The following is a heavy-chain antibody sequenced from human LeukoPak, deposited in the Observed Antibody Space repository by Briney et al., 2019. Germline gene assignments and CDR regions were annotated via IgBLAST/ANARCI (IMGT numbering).Heavy chain of an antibody. J-gene: IGHJ4*02. CDR2: IRSKTYGGTT. V-gene: IGHV3-49*04. CDR3: TRPRFEWELLRVVV. CDR1: GFTFGDYA. Sequence: GRSLRLSCTASGFTFGDYAMSWVRQAPGKGLEWVGFIRSKTYGGTTEYAASVKGRFTISRDDSKSIAYLQMNSLKTEDTAVYYCTRPRFEWELLRVVVWGQGTLVTVSS. D-gene: IGHD1-26*01.